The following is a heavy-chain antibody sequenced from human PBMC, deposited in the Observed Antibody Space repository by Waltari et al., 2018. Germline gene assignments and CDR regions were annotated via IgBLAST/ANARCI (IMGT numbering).Heavy chain of an antibody. D-gene: IGHD3-22*01. CDR2: IYYSGSN. Sequence: QLQLQESGPGLVRPSETLSLTCTVSGGSISSSSYYWGWIRQPPGKGLEWIGSIYYSGSNYYNPSLKSRVTISVDASKNQFSLKLSSVTAADTAVYYCARDTMNYGSAFDIWGQGTMVTVSS. CDR1: GGSISSSSYY. J-gene: IGHJ3*02. V-gene: IGHV4-39*07. CDR3: ARDTMNYGSAFDI.